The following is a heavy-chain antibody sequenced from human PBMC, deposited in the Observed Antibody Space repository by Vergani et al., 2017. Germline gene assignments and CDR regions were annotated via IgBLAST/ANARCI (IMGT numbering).Heavy chain of an antibody. V-gene: IGHV1-46*03. J-gene: IGHJ4*02. CDR2: INPSGGHT. Sequence: QVQLVPSGAEVKKSGASVKVSCKTSGYTFSNYYMHWVRQAPGQGLEWMGIINPSGGHTNYAQKFQGRVTMTRDTSTSTVSMEVSSLISEDTAVYYCARGDYGILTGQRYWLQGTLVADSA. CDR1: GYTFSNYY. CDR3: ARGDYGILTGQRY. D-gene: IGHD3-9*01.